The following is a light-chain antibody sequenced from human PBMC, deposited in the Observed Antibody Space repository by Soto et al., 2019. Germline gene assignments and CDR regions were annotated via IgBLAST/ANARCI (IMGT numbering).Light chain of an antibody. CDR1: QSVSGW. Sequence: SQSPATLSLSPGERATLSCRASQSVSGWLEWYQQKPGKAPKLLIYAASTLQSGVPSRFRGSGSGTDFTLTISSLQPEDFEVYYCQQYDYWPRTFGQGTKVDIK. J-gene: IGKJ1*01. CDR3: QQYDYWPRT. CDR2: AAS. V-gene: IGKV1-5*01.